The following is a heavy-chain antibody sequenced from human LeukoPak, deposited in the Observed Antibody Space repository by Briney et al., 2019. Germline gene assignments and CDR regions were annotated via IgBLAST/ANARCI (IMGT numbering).Heavy chain of an antibody. CDR1: GYTFTSYG. Sequence: ASVKVYCKASGYTFTSYGISWVRQAPGQGLEWMGWISAYNGNTNYAQKLQGRVTMTTDTSTSTAYMELRSLRSDDTAVYYCARDRIFITGTTEPWFYWGQGTLVTVSS. D-gene: IGHD1-7*01. CDR3: ARDRIFITGTTEPWFY. V-gene: IGHV1-18*01. J-gene: IGHJ4*02. CDR2: ISAYNGNT.